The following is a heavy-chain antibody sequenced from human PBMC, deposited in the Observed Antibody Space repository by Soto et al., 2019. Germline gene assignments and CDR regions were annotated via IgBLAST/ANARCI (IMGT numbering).Heavy chain of an antibody. D-gene: IGHD3-22*01. CDR2: ITGSGGTT. V-gene: IGHV3-23*01. CDR3: AKDYYYDSSGYYFDY. Sequence: GGSLRLSCAASGFTFSSCAMTWVRQAPGKGLEWVSSITGSGGTTHSTDSVKGRVTISRDNSKNTLYLQMNSLRAEDTAVYYCAKDYYYDSSGYYFDYWGQGTLVTVSS. CDR1: GFTFSSCA. J-gene: IGHJ4*02.